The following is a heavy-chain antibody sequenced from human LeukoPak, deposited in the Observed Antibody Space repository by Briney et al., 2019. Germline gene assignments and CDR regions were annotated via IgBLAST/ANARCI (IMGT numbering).Heavy chain of an antibody. V-gene: IGHV4-39*07. D-gene: IGHD3-22*01. J-gene: IGHJ4*02. CDR3: TTYYYDVDYFDY. CDR1: GGSISSSSYY. Sequence: SETLSLTCTVSGGSISSSSYYWGWIRQPPGKGLEWIGSIYYSGSTYYNPSLKSRVTISVDTSKNQFSLKLSSVTAADTAVYYCTTYYYDVDYFDYWGQGTLVTVSS. CDR2: IYYSGST.